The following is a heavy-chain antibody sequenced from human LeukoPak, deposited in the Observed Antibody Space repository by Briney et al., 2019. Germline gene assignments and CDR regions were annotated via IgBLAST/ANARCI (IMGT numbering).Heavy chain of an antibody. Sequence: GASVKVSCKASGYTFTGHYMHWVRQAPGQGLEWMGLNNPNSGGTNYAQKFQGRVTMTRDTSISTAYMELSRLRSDDTAVYYCARIPQIYCSGGSCYSLLYWGQGTLVTVSS. V-gene: IGHV1-2*06. CDR1: GYTFTGHY. J-gene: IGHJ4*02. CDR3: ARIPQIYCSGGSCYSLLY. D-gene: IGHD2-15*01. CDR2: NNPNSGGT.